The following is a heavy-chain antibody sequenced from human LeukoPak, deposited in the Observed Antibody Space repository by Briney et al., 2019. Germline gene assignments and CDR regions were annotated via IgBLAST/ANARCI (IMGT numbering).Heavy chain of an antibody. J-gene: IGHJ3*02. V-gene: IGHV4-34*01. Sequence: PSETLSLTCAVYGGSFSGYYWSWIRQPPGKGLEWIGEINHSGSTNYNPSLKSRVTISVDTSKNQFSLKLSSVTAADTAVYYCASLAYCGGDCYDAFDIWGQGTMVTVSS. D-gene: IGHD2-21*02. CDR3: ASLAYCGGDCYDAFDI. CDR2: INHSGST. CDR1: GGSFSGYY.